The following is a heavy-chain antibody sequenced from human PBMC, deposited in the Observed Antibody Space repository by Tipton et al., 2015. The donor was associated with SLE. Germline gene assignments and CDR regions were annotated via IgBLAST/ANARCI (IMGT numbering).Heavy chain of an antibody. D-gene: IGHD3-10*01. CDR1: YGSISGYY. CDR3: AKNSGSYYFDD. CDR2: INHSGST. Sequence: TLSLTCTVSYGSISGYYWSWIRQPPGKGLEWIGEINHSGSTNYNPSLKSRVTISVDTSKNQFSLKLSSVTAADTAVYYCAKNSGSYYFDDWGQGTLVTVSS. J-gene: IGHJ4*02. V-gene: IGHV4-34*01.